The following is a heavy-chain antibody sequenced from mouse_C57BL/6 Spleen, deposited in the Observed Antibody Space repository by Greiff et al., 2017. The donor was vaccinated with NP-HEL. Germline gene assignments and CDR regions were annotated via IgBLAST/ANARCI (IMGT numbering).Heavy chain of an antibody. D-gene: IGHD1-1*01. J-gene: IGHJ4*01. CDR2: FHPYNDDT. CDR1: GYTFTTYP. CDR3: ARGATVVDYYAMDY. V-gene: IGHV1-47*01. Sequence: QVQLQQSGAELVKPGASVKMSCKASGYTFTTYPIEWMKQNHGKSLEWIGNFHPYNDDTKYNEKFKGKATLTVEKSSSTAYLELSRLTSDDSAVDDFARGATVVDYYAMDYWGQGTSVTVSS.